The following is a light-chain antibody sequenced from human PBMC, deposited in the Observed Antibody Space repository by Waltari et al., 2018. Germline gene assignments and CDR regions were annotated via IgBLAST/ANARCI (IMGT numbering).Light chain of an antibody. CDR2: EVT. CDR3: CSYAGSSTFL. J-gene: IGLJ2*01. V-gene: IGLV2-23*02. CDR1: SRDVGSYNF. Sequence: QSALTQPASVSGSPGQSITISCTGTSRDVGSYNFVSWYQQNPGKAPKIMIYEVTKRPSGVLHRFSGSKSGNTASLTISGLQADDEADYYCCSYAGSSTFLFGGGTKLTVL.